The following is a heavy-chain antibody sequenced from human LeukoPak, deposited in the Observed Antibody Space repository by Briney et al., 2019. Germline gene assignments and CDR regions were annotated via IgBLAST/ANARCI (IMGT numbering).Heavy chain of an antibody. V-gene: IGHV3-23*01. J-gene: IGHJ4*02. CDR2: ISGSGGST. D-gene: IGHD2-2*01. Sequence: GGSLRLSCAASGFTFSSYAMSWVRQAPGKGLEWVSAISGSGGSTYYADSVKGRFTISRDNAKNTLYLQMNSLRAEDTAVYYCAREASYHEDTPPDYWGQGTLVTVSS. CDR3: AREASYHEDTPPDY. CDR1: GFTFSSYA.